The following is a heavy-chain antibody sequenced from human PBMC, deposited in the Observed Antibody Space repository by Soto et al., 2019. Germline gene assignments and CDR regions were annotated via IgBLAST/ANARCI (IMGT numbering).Heavy chain of an antibody. CDR1: GDSISSSNYY. Sequence: PSETLSLTCTVSGDSISSSNYYWGWIRQPPGKGLDWIGSVYYGGSTYYNPSLKSRVTISVDTSKNQFSLKLSSVTAADTAVYYCEAGDSSRYYLGALGYWGQGTPVTLSS. D-gene: IGHD3-22*01. CDR3: EAGDSSRYYLGALGY. J-gene: IGHJ4*02. CDR2: VYYGGST. V-gene: IGHV4-39*01.